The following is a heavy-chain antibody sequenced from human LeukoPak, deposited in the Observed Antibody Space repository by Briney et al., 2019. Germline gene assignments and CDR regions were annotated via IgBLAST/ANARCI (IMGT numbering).Heavy chain of an antibody. Sequence: GASVKVSCKVSGYTLTELSMHWVRQAPGKGLEWMGGFDPEDGETIYAQKFQGRVTMTEDTSTDTAYMELSSLRSEDTAVYYCATVPQYYYDSSGFNFDYRGQGTLVTVSS. V-gene: IGHV1-24*01. D-gene: IGHD3-22*01. CDR1: GYTLTELS. CDR2: FDPEDGET. J-gene: IGHJ4*02. CDR3: ATVPQYYYDSSGFNFDY.